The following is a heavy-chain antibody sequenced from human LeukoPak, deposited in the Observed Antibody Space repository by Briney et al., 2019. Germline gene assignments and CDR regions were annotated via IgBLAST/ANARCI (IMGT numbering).Heavy chain of an antibody. Sequence: GGSLRLSCTVSGFTFGDYAMSWVRQAPGKGLEWISYISSSGSAIYYADSAKGRFTISRDNAKNSLYLQMNSLRAEDTAIYYCARDYNFDYWGQGTLVTVSS. CDR3: ARDYNFDY. CDR1: GFTFGDYA. V-gene: IGHV3-48*03. CDR2: ISSSGSAI. J-gene: IGHJ4*02.